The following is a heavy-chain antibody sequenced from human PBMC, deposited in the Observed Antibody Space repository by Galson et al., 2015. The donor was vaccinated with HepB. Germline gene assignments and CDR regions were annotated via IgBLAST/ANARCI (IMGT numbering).Heavy chain of an antibody. CDR1: GFTFSSYA. D-gene: IGHD4-17*01. CDR2: ISGSGGST. CDR3: AKVRTVTRLFDY. J-gene: IGHJ4*02. V-gene: IGHV3-23*01. Sequence: SLRLSCAASGFTFSSYAMSWVRQAPGKGLEWVSAISGSGGSTYYADSVKGRFTISRDNSKNTLYLQMNSLRAEDTAVYYCAKVRTVTRLFDYWGQGTLVTVSS.